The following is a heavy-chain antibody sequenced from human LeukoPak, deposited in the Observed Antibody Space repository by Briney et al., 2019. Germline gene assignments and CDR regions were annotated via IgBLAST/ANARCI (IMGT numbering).Heavy chain of an antibody. CDR3: ARALYYDFWSGYNNWFDP. CDR2: IYYSGST. CDR1: GGSISSYY. D-gene: IGHD3-3*01. Sequence: SETLSLTCTVSGGSISSYYWNWIRQPPGKGLEWIGYIYYSGSTNYSPSLKSRVTISVDTSKNQFSLKLSSVTAADTAVYYCARALYYDFWSGYNNWFDPWGQGTLVTVSS. J-gene: IGHJ5*02. V-gene: IGHV4-59*01.